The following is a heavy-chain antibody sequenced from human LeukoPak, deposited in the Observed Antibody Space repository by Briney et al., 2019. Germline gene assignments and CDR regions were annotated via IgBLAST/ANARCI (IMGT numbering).Heavy chain of an antibody. Sequence: GGSLRLSCAASGFTFSSYDMSWVRQAPGKGLEWVGRIKRKTDGGTTDYAAPVKGRFSISRDDSKTSLYLQMNNLQTEDTAVYYCTTDTRRVVVPKWGQGTLVTVSS. CDR3: TTDTRRVVVPK. V-gene: IGHV3-15*01. D-gene: IGHD2-15*01. CDR2: IKRKTDGGTT. CDR1: GFTFSSYD. J-gene: IGHJ4*02.